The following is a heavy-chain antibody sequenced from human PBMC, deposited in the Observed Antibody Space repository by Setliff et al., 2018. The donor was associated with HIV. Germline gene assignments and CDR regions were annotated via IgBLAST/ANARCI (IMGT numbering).Heavy chain of an antibody. CDR3: TRTYCSSTSCYDDC. J-gene: IGHJ4*02. V-gene: IGHV3-74*01. Sequence: SLRLSCAASGFTFSTYMMHWVRQAPGQGLVWVSRIHNDGRTTLYADSVKGRFAISRDNAKMSLYLQMNSLRAEDTAVYYCTRTYCSSTSCYDDCWGQGTLVTVSS. CDR1: GFTFSTYM. CDR2: IHNDGRTT. D-gene: IGHD2-2*01.